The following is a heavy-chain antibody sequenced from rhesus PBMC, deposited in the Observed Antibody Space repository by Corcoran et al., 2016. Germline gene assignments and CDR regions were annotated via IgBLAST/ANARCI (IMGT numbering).Heavy chain of an antibody. CDR3: ARDQYEDDYGYYYTLDY. CDR2: ILGSGGGT. D-gene: IGHD3-9*01. Sequence: QVQLQESGPGLVKPSETLSLTCAVSGGSIRDAYYWSWIRQPPGKGLGWIGFILGSGGGTNDNPSLKNGVTISIDTSKNQFSLKRSSVTAADTAVYYCARDQYEDDYGYYYTLDYWGQGVLVTVSS. J-gene: IGHJ4*01. CDR1: GGSIRDAYY. V-gene: IGHV4-106*01.